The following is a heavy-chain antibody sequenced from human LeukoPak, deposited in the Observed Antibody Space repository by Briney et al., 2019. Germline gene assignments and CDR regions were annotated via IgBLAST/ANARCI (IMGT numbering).Heavy chain of an antibody. CDR1: GYTFTSYA. D-gene: IGHD3-3*01. CDR2: INAGNGNT. J-gene: IGHJ6*03. V-gene: IGHV1-3*01. Sequence: GASVKVSCKASGYTFTSYAMHWVRQAPGQRLEWMGWINAGNGNTKYSQKFQGRVTITRDTSASTAYMELRSLRSDDTAVYYCARDLLFWSGSRGLYMDVWGKGTTVTVSS. CDR3: ARDLLFWSGSRGLYMDV.